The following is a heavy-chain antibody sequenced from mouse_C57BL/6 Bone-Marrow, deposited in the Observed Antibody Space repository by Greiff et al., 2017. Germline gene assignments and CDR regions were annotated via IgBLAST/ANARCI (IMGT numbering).Heavy chain of an antibody. J-gene: IGHJ2*01. Sequence: QVQLKQPGAELVRPGSSVKLSCKASGYTFTSYWMHWVKQRPIQGLEWIGNIDPSDSETHYNQKFKDKATLTVDKSSSTAYMQLSSLTSEDSAVYYCFYDGFFSPGWGQGTTLTVSS. CDR3: FYDGFFSPG. CDR2: IDPSDSET. CDR1: GYTFTSYW. V-gene: IGHV1-52*01. D-gene: IGHD2-3*01.